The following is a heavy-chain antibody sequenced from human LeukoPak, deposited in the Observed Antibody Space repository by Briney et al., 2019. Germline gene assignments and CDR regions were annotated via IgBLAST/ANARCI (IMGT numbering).Heavy chain of an antibody. CDR2: IKQDGSEK. J-gene: IGHJ3*02. V-gene: IGHV3-7*01. D-gene: IGHD3-3*01. Sequence: GGSLRLSCAASGFTFSSYWMSWVRQAPGKGLEWVANIKQDGSEKYYVDSVKGRFTISRDNAKNSLYLQMNSLRAEDTAVYYCAKDTRLESDTFDIWGQGRMVTVSS. CDR1: GFTFSSYW. CDR3: AKDTRLESDTFDI.